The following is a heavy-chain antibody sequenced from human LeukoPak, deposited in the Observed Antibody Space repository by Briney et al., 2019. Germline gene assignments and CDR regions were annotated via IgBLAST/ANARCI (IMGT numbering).Heavy chain of an antibody. CDR1: GGSFSGYY. CDR2: IYHSGST. D-gene: IGHD3-3*01. CDR3: ATLPAMRITGY. Sequence: SETLSLTCAVYGGSFSGYYWSWIRQPPGKGLEWIGSIYHSGSTYYNPSLKSRVTISVDTSKNQFSLKLSSVTAADTAVYYCATLPAMRITGYWGQGTLVTVSS. J-gene: IGHJ4*02. V-gene: IGHV4-34*01.